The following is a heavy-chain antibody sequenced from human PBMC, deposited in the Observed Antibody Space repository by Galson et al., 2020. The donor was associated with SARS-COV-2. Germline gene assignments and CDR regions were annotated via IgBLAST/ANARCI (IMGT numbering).Heavy chain of an antibody. CDR1: AGSITSYY. J-gene: IGHJ6*02. D-gene: IGHD3-22*01. CDR3: ARFYYDSSGYGMDV. V-gene: IGHV4-59*01. Sequence: SETLSLTCTVSAGSITSYYWSWIRQPPGKGLEWIGYISYNGITHYNPSLKSRITTSVDTSKNQFSLKLSSVTVEDTAVYYCARFYYDSSGYGMDVWGQGTTVTVSS. CDR2: ISYNGIT.